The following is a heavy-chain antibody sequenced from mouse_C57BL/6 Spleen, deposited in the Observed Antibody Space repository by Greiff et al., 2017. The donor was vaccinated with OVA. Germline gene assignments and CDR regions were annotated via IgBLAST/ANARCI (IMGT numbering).Heavy chain of an antibody. D-gene: IGHD2-4*01. Sequence: QVQLQQPGAELVRPGTSVKVSCKASGYAFTNYLIEWVKQRPGQGLEWIGVINPGSGGTNYNEKFKGKATLTADKSSSTAYMQLSSLTSEDSAVYFCARSRDYDYAMDYWGQGTSVTVSS. CDR2: INPGSGGT. V-gene: IGHV1-54*01. CDR3: ARSRDYDYAMDY. CDR1: GYAFTNYL. J-gene: IGHJ4*01.